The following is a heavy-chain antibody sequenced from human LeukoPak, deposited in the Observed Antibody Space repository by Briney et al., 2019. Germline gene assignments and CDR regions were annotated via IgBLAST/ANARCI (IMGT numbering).Heavy chain of an antibody. CDR1: GFTFSSYG. D-gene: IGHD6-19*01. V-gene: IGHV3-33*01. CDR3: ARDVHSSFDY. J-gene: IGHJ4*02. CDR2: IWYDGSNK. Sequence: GGSLRLSCAASGFTFSSYGMLWVSQAPGKGLEWVAVIWYDGSNKYYADSVKGRFTISRDNSKNTLYLQMNSLRAEDTAVYYCARDVHSSFDYWGQGTLVTVSS.